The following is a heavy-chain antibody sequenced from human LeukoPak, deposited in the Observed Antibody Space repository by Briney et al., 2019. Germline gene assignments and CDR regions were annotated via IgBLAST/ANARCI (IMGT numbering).Heavy chain of an antibody. D-gene: IGHD3-10*01. J-gene: IGHJ4*02. CDR1: GFTFSSYE. CDR2: ISSSGSTI. V-gene: IGHV3-48*03. CDR3: AIDHATIVRGVIYYFHF. Sequence: GGSLKLSCAASGFTFSSYEMNWVRQAPGKGLEWISYISSSGSTIYYADSVKGRFTISRDNAKNSLYLQMNSLRAEDTAVYYCAIDHATIVRGVIYYFHFGGERTRHTVSS.